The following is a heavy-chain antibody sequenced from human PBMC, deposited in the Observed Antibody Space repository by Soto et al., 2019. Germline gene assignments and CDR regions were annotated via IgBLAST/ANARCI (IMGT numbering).Heavy chain of an antibody. V-gene: IGHV4-39*07. D-gene: IGHD7-27*01. CDR1: GGSISSSSFH. CDR2: IYYSGST. Sequence: SETLSLTCTVSGGSISSSSFHWGWIRQPPGKGLEWIGSIYYSGSTYYSPSLKSRVTISVDTSKNQFSLKLSSVSAADTAVYYCTRGPSGDKVDYWGQGTLVTVS. CDR3: TRGPSGDKVDY. J-gene: IGHJ4*02.